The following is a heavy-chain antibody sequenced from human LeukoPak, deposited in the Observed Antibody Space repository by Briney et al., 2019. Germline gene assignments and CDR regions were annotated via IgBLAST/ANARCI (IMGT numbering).Heavy chain of an antibody. Sequence: GESLKISCKGSGYSFTSQWIGWVRQMPGKGLEWMGFIYPGDSDTRYSPSFQGQVTIPADKSISTAYLQWNSLKASDTAMYYCARHVGRITAADTRWFDPWGQGTLVTVSS. CDR2: IYPGDSDT. CDR3: ARHVGRITAADTRWFDP. CDR1: GYSFTSQW. J-gene: IGHJ5*02. V-gene: IGHV5-51*01. D-gene: IGHD6-13*01.